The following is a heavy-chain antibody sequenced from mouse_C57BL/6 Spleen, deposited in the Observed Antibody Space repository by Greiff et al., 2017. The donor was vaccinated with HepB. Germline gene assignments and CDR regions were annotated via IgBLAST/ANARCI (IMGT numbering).Heavy chain of an antibody. Sequence: QVHVKQPGAELVKPGASVKMSCKASGYTFTSYWITWVKQRPGQGLEWIGDIYPGSGSTNYNEKFKSKATLTVDTSSSTAYMQLSSLTSEDSAVYYCARGGWDALFDYWGQGTTLTVSS. J-gene: IGHJ2*01. CDR1: GYTFTSYW. V-gene: IGHV1-55*01. CDR2: IYPGSGST. D-gene: IGHD4-1*01. CDR3: ARGGWDALFDY.